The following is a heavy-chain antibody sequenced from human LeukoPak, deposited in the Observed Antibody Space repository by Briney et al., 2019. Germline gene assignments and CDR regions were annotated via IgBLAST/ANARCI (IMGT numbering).Heavy chain of an antibody. V-gene: IGHV3-30*04. CDR2: ISYDGSNK. J-gene: IGHJ6*03. CDR3: AGGPGLYYMDV. CDR1: GFTFSNYA. Sequence: PGGSLRLSCAASGFTFSNYAIHWVRQAPGKGLEWVAVISYDGSNKSYADPVKGRFTISRDNSKNTLYLQMNSLRAEDTAVYYSAGGPGLYYMDVWGKGTTVTVSS. D-gene: IGHD2-8*02.